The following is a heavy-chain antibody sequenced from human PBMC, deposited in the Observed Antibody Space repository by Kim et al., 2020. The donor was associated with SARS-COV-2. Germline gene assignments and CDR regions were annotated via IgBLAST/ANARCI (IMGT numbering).Heavy chain of an antibody. CDR3: ARDGGYSSSGVLDP. V-gene: IGHV4-59*01. D-gene: IGHD6-13*01. Sequence: NPSLKSRVTISVDTSKNQFSLKLSSVTAADTAVYYCARDGGYSSSGVLDPWGQGTLVTVSS. J-gene: IGHJ5*02.